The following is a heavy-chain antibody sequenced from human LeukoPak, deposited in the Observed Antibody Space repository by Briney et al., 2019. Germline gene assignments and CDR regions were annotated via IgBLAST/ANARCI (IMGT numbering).Heavy chain of an antibody. CDR2: INHSGST. V-gene: IGHV4-34*01. D-gene: IGHD3-10*01. CDR1: GGSFSGYY. Sequence: SETLSLTCAVYGGSFSGYYWSWIRQPPGKGLEWIGEINHSGSTNYNPSLKSRVTISVDTSKNQFSLKLSSVTAADTAVYYCARFRNGSGSYTLYYFDCWGQGTLVTVSS. J-gene: IGHJ4*02. CDR3: ARFRNGSGSYTLYYFDC.